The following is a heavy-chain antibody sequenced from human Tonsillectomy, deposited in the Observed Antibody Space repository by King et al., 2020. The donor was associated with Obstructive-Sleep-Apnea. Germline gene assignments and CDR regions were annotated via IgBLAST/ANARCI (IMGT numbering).Heavy chain of an antibody. CDR2: IYYSGST. J-gene: IGHJ6*02. CDR3: AGDPIVVVPAAIEGSYYYGMDV. V-gene: IGHV4-39*07. Sequence: QLQESGPGLVKPSETLSLTCTVSGGSISSSSYYWGWIRQPPGKGLEWIGSIYYSGSTYYNPSLKSRVTISVDTSKNQFSLKLSSVTAADTAVYYLAGDPIVVVPAAIEGSYYYGMDVWGQGTTVTVSS. D-gene: IGHD2-2*01. CDR1: GGSISSSSYY.